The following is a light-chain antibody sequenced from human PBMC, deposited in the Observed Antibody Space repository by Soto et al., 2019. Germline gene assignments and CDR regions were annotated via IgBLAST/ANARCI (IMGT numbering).Light chain of an antibody. CDR2: AAS. CDR3: QQYYSYLLT. J-gene: IGKJ4*02. CDR1: QGISSY. Sequence: AIRMTQSPSSLSASTGDRVTITCRASQGISSYLAWYQQKPGKAPKLLIYAASTLQSGVPSRFSGSGSGTDFTLTISCLQSEDFATYYCQQYYSYLLTLRGGTKVDIK. V-gene: IGKV1-8*01.